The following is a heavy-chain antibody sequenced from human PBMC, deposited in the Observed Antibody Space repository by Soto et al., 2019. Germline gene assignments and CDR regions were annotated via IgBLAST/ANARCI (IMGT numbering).Heavy chain of an antibody. CDR2: IVVGSGNT. V-gene: IGHV1-58*01. CDR3: AADGGAGRELLYGAFDI. J-gene: IGHJ3*02. CDR1: GFTFTSSA. Sequence: QMQLVQSGPEVKKPGTSVKVSCKASGFTFTSSAVQWVRQARGQRLEWIGWIVVGSGNTNYAQKFQERVTITRDMSTSTAYMELSSLRSEDTAVYYCAADGGAGRELLYGAFDIWGQGTMVTVSS. D-gene: IGHD1-26*01.